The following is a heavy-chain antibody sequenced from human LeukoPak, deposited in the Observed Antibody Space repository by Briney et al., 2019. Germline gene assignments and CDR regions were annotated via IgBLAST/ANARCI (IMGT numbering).Heavy chain of an antibody. CDR3: ARDRVVVVAARAFQAFDI. CDR1: GGTFISYA. J-gene: IGHJ3*02. CDR2: IIPIFGTA. Sequence: ASVKVSCKASGGTFISYAISWVRQAPGQGLEWMGGIIPIFGTANYAQKFQGRVTITADESTSTAYMELSSLRSEDTAVYYCARDRVVVVAARAFQAFDIWGQGTMVTVSS. V-gene: IGHV1-69*13. D-gene: IGHD2-15*01.